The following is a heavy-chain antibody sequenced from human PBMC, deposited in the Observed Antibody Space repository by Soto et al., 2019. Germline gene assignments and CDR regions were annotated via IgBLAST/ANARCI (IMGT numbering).Heavy chain of an antibody. Sequence: EVQLLESGGGLVQPGGSLRLSCAASGFTFSSYAMSWVRQAPGKGLEWVSAISGSGGSTYYADSVKGRFTISRDNSKNTLYLQMNSLRAEDTAVYYCAKDQGVYAIEPYYFDYWGQGTLVTVSS. V-gene: IGHV3-23*01. J-gene: IGHJ4*02. CDR2: ISGSGGST. CDR3: AKDQGVYAIEPYYFDY. D-gene: IGHD2-8*01. CDR1: GFTFSSYA.